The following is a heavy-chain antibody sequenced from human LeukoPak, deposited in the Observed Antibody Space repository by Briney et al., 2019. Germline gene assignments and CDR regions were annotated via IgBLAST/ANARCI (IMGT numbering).Heavy chain of an antibody. J-gene: IGHJ1*01. D-gene: IGHD6-13*01. CDR3: ARIGISARGTNFHH. Sequence: ASVRVSCMASGYTFTVYYNHWVRQAPGQGLEWMGWIYSNSADTNYAQNFQGRVTMTRDTSISTAYMELSRLRSDDTALYYCARIGISARGTNFHHWGQGTLVTVSS. CDR1: GYTFTVYY. CDR2: IYSNSADT. V-gene: IGHV1-2*02.